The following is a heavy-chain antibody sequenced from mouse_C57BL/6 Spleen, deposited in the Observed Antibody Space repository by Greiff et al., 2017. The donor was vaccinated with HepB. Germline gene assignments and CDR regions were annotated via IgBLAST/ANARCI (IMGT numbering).Heavy chain of an antibody. J-gene: IGHJ2*01. CDR1: GYTFTDYE. CDR2: IDPETGGT. V-gene: IGHV1-15*01. Sequence: QVQLQQSGAELVRPGASVTLSCKASGYTFTDYEMHWVKQTPVHGLEWIGAIDPETGGTAYNQKFKGKAILTADKSSSTAYMELRSLTSEDSAVYYCTRWVYYYGRDDWGQGTTLTVSS. CDR3: TRWVYYYGRDD. D-gene: IGHD1-1*01.